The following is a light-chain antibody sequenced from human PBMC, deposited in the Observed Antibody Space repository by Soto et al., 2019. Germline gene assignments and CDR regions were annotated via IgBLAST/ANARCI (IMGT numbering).Light chain of an antibody. CDR1: QGISSA. CDR2: EAS. CDR3: HQPYT. J-gene: IGKJ3*01. V-gene: IGKV1-13*02. Sequence: AIQLTHSPSSLSASVGDRVTITCRASQGISSALAWYQQKPGKAPKLLIYEASSLGSGVPSRCSGTVSVTDLTLTISSMQPQDFATYSCHQPYTFGPGNKGDIK.